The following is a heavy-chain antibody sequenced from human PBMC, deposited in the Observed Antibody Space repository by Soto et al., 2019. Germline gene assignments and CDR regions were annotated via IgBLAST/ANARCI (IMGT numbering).Heavy chain of an antibody. D-gene: IGHD3-10*01. J-gene: IGHJ5*02. CDR3: ARRTPLYASESSRFDP. CDR1: GVSISSTSYY. Sequence: ETLSLTCPFSGVSISSTSYYWGWIRQPPGKGLEWIGTVDYSGSTNYNPSLESRVTIFVDWSKNQFYLKLNAVTAADTAVYYCARRTPLYASESSRFDPWGQGALVTVSS. V-gene: IGHV4-39*01. CDR2: VDYSGST.